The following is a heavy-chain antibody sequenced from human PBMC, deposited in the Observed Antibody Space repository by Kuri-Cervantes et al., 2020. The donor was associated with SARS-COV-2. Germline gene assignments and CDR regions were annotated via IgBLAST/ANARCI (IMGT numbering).Heavy chain of an antibody. CDR2: IKQDGSEK. CDR3: ARVNDVIAARLHDAFDI. Sequence: GESLKISCAASEFSFSNYWMTWVRQVPGKGLEWVANIKQDGSEKYYVDSVKGRFTISRDNSKNTLYLQMNSLRAEDTAVYYCARVNDVIAARLHDAFDIWGQGTMVTVSS. V-gene: IGHV3-7*01. CDR1: EFSFSNYW. J-gene: IGHJ3*02. D-gene: IGHD6-6*01.